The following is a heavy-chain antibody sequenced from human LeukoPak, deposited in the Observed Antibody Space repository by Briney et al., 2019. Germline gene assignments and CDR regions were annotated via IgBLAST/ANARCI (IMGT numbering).Heavy chain of an antibody. CDR3: ARDVGDYVWGSYRPNYFDY. D-gene: IGHD3-16*02. J-gene: IGHJ4*02. CDR1: GYTFTGYY. CDR2: INPNSGGT. Sequence: ASVKVSCKASGYTFTGYYMHWVRQAPGQGLEGMGWINPNSGGTNYAQKFQGRVTMTRDTSISTAYMELSRLRSDDTAVYYCARDVGDYVWGSYRPNYFDYWGQGTLVTVSS. V-gene: IGHV1-2*02.